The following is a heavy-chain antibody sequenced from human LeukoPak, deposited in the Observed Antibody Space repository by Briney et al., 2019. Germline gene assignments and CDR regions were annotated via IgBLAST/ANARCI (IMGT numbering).Heavy chain of an antibody. CDR3: ARNRPSAFDY. D-gene: IGHD2/OR15-2a*01. V-gene: IGHV1-18*01. Sequence: RASVKVSCKASGYTFPNHGITWVRQAPGEGLEWMGWINPYNGNTNYAQRLQGRVTMTTDTSSGTAYMELRSLRSDATAVYYCARNRPSAFDYWGQGTLVTVSS. CDR2: INPYNGNT. J-gene: IGHJ4*02. CDR1: GYTFPNHG.